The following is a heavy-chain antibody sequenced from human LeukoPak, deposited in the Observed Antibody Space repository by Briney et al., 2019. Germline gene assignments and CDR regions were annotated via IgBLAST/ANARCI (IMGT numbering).Heavy chain of an antibody. V-gene: IGHV3-30-3*01. J-gene: IGHJ4*02. CDR1: GFTFSSYA. D-gene: IGHD5-24*01. CDR3: ARDKWATIPFDY. Sequence: SLRLSCAASGFTFSSYAMHWVRQAPGKGLEWVAVISYDGSNKYYADSVKGRFTISRDNSKNTLYLQMNSLRAEDTAVYYCARDKWATIPFDYWGQGTLVTVSS. CDR2: ISYDGSNK.